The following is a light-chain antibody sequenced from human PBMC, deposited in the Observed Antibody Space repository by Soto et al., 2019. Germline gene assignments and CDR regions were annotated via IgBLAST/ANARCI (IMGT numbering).Light chain of an antibody. Sequence: IVCTQSPGTLSLSPGERYTLSCLAIQSVGSRSLAWYHQKPGQAPRLLMFGVSSRATGIPDRFSGSGSGTDFTLTISRLEPEDFAVYYCHQRQYWPPITFGQVTRLEIK. V-gene: IGKV3D-20*02. CDR1: QSVGSRS. J-gene: IGKJ5*01. CDR3: HQRQYWPPIT. CDR2: GVS.